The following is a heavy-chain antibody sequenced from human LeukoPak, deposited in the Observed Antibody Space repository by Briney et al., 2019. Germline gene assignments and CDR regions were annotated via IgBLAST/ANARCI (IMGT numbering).Heavy chain of an antibody. Sequence: SETLSLTCTVSGGSISSYYWSWIRQPPGKGLEWIGYIYYSGSTNYNPSLKSRVTISVDTSKNQFSLKLSSVTAADTAVYYCAREDTAMVLDHWGQGTLVTVSS. J-gene: IGHJ4*02. CDR2: IYYSGST. V-gene: IGHV4-59*12. D-gene: IGHD5-18*01. CDR3: AREDTAMVLDH. CDR1: GGSISSYY.